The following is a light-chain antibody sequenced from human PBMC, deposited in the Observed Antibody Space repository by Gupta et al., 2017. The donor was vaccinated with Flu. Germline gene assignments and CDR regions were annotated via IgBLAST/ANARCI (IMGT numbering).Light chain of an antibody. J-gene: IGLJ2*01. CDR2: DVS. CDR3: SSYTSSTTLVV. V-gene: IGLV2-14*04. CDR1: SSDVGGYNY. Sequence: ITISCTGTSSDVGGYNYVSWYQQHPGKAPKLMIYDVSNRPSGVSNRFSGSKSGNTASLTISGLQAEDEADYYCSSYTSSTTLVVFGGGTKLTVL.